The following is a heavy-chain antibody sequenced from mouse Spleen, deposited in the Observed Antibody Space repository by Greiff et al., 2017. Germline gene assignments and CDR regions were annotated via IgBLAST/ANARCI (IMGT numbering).Heavy chain of an antibody. V-gene: IGHV5-9-3*01. CDR1: GFTFSSYA. Sequence: EVHLVESGGGLVKPGGSLKLSCAASGFTFSSYAMSWVRQTPEKRLEWVATISSGGGNTYYPDSVKGRFTISRDNAKNTLYLQMSSLKSEDTAMYYCARHETSDYYGSSSGYFDYWGQGTTLTVSS. D-gene: IGHD1-1*01. J-gene: IGHJ2*01. CDR3: ARHETSDYYGSSSGYFDY. CDR2: ISSGGGNT.